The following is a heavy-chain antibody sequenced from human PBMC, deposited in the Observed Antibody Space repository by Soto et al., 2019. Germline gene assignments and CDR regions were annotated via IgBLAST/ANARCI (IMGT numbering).Heavy chain of an antibody. D-gene: IGHD6-19*01. CDR1: GGSISSYY. J-gene: IGHJ4*02. CDR3: ARVVRQWLPPDY. V-gene: IGHV4-59*01. Sequence: PSETLSLTCTVSGGSISSYYWSWIRQPPGKGLEWIGYIYYSGSTNYNPSLKSRVTISVDTSKNQFSLKLSSVTAADTAVYYCARVVRQWLPPDYWGQGTLVTVSS. CDR2: IYYSGST.